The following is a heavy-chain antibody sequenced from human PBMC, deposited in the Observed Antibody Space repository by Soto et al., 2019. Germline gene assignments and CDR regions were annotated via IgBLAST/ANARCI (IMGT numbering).Heavy chain of an antibody. V-gene: IGHV3-23*01. CDR1: GFTFSSYA. D-gene: IGHD6-13*01. J-gene: IGHJ4*02. CDR3: TKGVGSNSWYYFDY. Sequence: PGGSLRLSCAASGFTFSSYAMNWVRQAPGKGLEWVSALSGTGGNTYYADSVKGRFTISRDNSKNTLNLQMNSLRAEDTAVYYCTKGVGSNSWYYFDYWGQGSPVTVPQ. CDR2: LSGTGGNT.